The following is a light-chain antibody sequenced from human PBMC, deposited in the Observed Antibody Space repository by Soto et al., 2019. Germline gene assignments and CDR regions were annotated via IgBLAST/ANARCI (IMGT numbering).Light chain of an antibody. CDR2: DVS. CDR3: SSYTSSSTLVV. Sequence: QSALTQPASVSGSPGQSITISCTGTSSDVGGYNYVSWYQQHPGKAPKLMIYDVSIRPSGVSNRFSGSKSGNTASLTISGFQAEDEADYYCSSYTSSSTLVVFGGGTKLSVL. CDR1: SSDVGGYNY. V-gene: IGLV2-14*01. J-gene: IGLJ2*01.